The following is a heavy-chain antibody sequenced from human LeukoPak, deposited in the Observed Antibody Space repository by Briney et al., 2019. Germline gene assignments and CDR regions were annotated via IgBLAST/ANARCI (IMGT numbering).Heavy chain of an antibody. CDR1: ELTFDDYA. D-gene: IGHD6-19*01. V-gene: IGHV3-9*03. CDR2: ISWNSSSI. J-gene: IGHJ1*01. CDR3: VKDGERSGWYGGYFQH. Sequence: GGSLRLSCAASELTFDDYAMPGFGQAQGKGLKGVSGISWNSSSIGYADSVKGRFTISRDNAQNSLYLQMNSLRAEDMALYYCVKDGERSGWYGGYFQHWGQGTLVTVSS.